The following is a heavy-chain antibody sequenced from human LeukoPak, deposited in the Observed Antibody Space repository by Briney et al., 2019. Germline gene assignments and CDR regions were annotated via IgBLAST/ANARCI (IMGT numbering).Heavy chain of an antibody. V-gene: IGHV1-69*13. D-gene: IGHD5-18*01. CDR3: ARMGPNQLWFRVDY. J-gene: IGHJ4*02. CDR1: GGTFSSYA. CDR2: IIPIFGTA. Sequence: VASVKVSCKASGGTFSSYAISWVRQAPGQGLEWMGGIIPIFGTANYAQKFQGRVTITADESTSTAYMELSSLRSEDTAVYYCARMGPNQLWFRVDYWGQGTLVTVSS.